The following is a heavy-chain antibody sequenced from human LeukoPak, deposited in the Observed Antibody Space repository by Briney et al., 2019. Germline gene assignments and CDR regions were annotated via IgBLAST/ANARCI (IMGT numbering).Heavy chain of an antibody. CDR3: AKAHDYGDYSGYYFDY. Sequence: PGRSLRLSCAASGFTFSSYGMHWVRQAPGRGLEWVAVISYDGSNKYYADSVKGRFTISRDNSKNTLYLQMNSLRAEDTAVYYCAKAHDYGDYSGYYFDYWGQGTLVTVSS. J-gene: IGHJ4*02. V-gene: IGHV3-30*18. D-gene: IGHD4-17*01. CDR1: GFTFSSYG. CDR2: ISYDGSNK.